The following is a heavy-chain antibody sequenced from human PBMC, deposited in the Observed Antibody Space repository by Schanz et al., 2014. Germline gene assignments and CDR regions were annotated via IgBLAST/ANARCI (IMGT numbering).Heavy chain of an antibody. CDR2: ISYSGST. V-gene: IGHV4-31*03. CDR3: ATNMVQGTISDAFDI. Sequence: QVQLQESGPGLVKPSETLILTCNVSAGSINSGPYSWSWVRQHPGKGLEWIGYISYSGSTSFNPSLKSRLTMSVDTSKNQFSLKLTSVTAADTAVYYCATNMVQGTISDAFDIWGQGTMVTVSS. J-gene: IGHJ3*02. D-gene: IGHD3-10*01. CDR1: AGSINSGPYS.